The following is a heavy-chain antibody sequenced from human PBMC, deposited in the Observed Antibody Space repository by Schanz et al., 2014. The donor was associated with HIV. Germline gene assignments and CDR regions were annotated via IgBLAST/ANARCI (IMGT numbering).Heavy chain of an antibody. J-gene: IGHJ4*02. CDR2: FITIFRTA. D-gene: IGHD6-19*01. CDR1: GGTFGSYA. Sequence: QVQLVQSGAEVRKPGSSVKVSCKASGGTFGSYAISWVRQAPGQGLEWMGGFITIFRTANYAQKFQDRVTMTTDASTATVHMELRSLRSEDTAVYYCARDSAKAVAGLVGEAGFDYWGQGTLVTVSS. CDR3: ARDSAKAVAGLVGEAGFDY. V-gene: IGHV1-69*01.